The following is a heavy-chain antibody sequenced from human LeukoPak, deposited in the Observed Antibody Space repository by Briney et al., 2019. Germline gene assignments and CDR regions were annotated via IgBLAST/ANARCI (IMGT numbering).Heavy chain of an antibody. CDR1: GGSISSGGYY. J-gene: IGHJ4*02. Sequence: PSQTLSLTCTVSGGSISSGGYYWSWIRQHPGKGLEWIGYIYYSGSTYYNPSLKSRVTISVDTSKNQFSLKLSSVTAADTAVYYCASSMVLGVITYTIFDYWGQGTLVTVSS. D-gene: IGHD3-10*01. CDR2: IYYSGST. V-gene: IGHV4-31*03. CDR3: ASSMVLGVITYTIFDY.